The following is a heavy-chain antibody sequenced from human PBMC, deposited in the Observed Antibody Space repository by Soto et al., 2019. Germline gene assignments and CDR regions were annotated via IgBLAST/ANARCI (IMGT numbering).Heavy chain of an antibody. Sequence: EVQLVESGGGLVQPGGSLRLSCAASGFTFSSYWMHWVRQAPGKGLVWVSRINSDGSSTSYADSVKGRFTISRDNAKDTLYLQMNSLRAEDTAVYYCARANYSLREYYYYGVDVWGQGTTVTISS. V-gene: IGHV3-74*01. CDR2: INSDGSST. CDR3: ARANYSLREYYYYGVDV. J-gene: IGHJ6*02. D-gene: IGHD3-10*02. CDR1: GFTFSSYW.